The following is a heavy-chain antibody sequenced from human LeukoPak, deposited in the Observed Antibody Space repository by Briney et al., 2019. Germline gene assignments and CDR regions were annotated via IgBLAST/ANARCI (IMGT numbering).Heavy chain of an antibody. CDR1: GFILLSSS. CDR3: ASAAGAGNSFNWFDP. D-gene: IGHD1-26*01. V-gene: IGHV3-21*01. Sequence: GETLSLSCAVSGFILLSSSTNWARPAPARGREGVSSISSSRSYKYFTDSEKRRFTISRDNGKHSLYLQMKSLRGEHTAVYYCASAAGAGNSFNWFDPWGQGTLVTVSS. J-gene: IGHJ5*02. CDR2: ISSSRSYK.